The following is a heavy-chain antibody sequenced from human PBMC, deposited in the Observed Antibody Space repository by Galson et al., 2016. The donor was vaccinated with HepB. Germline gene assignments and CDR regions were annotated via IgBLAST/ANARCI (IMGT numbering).Heavy chain of an antibody. D-gene: IGHD4-11*01. CDR3: GRSKGNSNYPIDY. CDR2: IWYDGSIK. V-gene: IGHV3-33*01. CDR1: GLTFSRYG. J-gene: IGHJ4*02. Sequence: SLRLSCAASGLTFSRYGMHWVRQAPGKGLEWVAVIWYDGSIKYYAGSVRGRFTISRDNFRNTMFLHMNSLRAEDTAVYYCGRSKGNSNYPIDYWGQGTLVTVSS.